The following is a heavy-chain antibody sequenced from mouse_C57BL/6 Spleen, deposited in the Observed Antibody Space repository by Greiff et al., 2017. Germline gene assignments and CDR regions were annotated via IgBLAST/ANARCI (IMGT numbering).Heavy chain of an antibody. CDR1: GYTFTGYW. CDR3: TLDSAGPGGFAD. J-gene: IGHJ3*01. D-gene: IGHD3-2*02. CDR2: IDPEDGDT. Sequence: VQLQQSGAELMKPGASVKLSCKATGYTFTGYWIAWVQQRPEQGLEWIGRIDPEDGDTEYAPQFPGKDTMTADTSSNTAYLQLSSLTSEDTAVDYCTLDSAGPGGFADWGQGTLVTVSA. V-gene: IGHV14-1*01.